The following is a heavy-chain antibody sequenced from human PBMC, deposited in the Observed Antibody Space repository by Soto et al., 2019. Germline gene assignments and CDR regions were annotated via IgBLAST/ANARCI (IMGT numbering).Heavy chain of an antibody. CDR2: ISVYNGNR. CDR3: ARAENWVTGSMGGY. CDR1: GYIFSTYG. Sequence: QVQLVQSGAEVKEPGASVKVSCRASGYIFSTYGISWVRQAPGQGLEWMGWISVYNGNRNYAQKLQGRVTMTTDTSTSTAYMELTSLRSDDTAVYYCARAENWVTGSMGGYWGQGTLVTVNS. V-gene: IGHV1-18*04. J-gene: IGHJ4*02. D-gene: IGHD1-20*01.